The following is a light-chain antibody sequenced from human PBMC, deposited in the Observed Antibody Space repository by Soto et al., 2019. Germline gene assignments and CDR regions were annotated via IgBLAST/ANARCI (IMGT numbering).Light chain of an antibody. J-gene: IGKJ1*01. CDR3: QQYNSYPWT. CDR2: KAS. CDR1: QDINRW. Sequence: DIQMTQSPSSLSASVGDRVTITCRASQDINRWLAWYQQKPGKAPKLLIYKASSLEGGVPSRFSGSGSGTEFTLTISSLQPDDFATYYCQQYNSYPWTFGQGTKVDIK. V-gene: IGKV1-5*03.